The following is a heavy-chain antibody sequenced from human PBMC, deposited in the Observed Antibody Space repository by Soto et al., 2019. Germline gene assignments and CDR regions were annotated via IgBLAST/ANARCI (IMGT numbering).Heavy chain of an antibody. CDR1: GGTFSSYA. J-gene: IGHJ4*02. CDR3: ALGLTLTTVTLNYFDY. D-gene: IGHD4-17*01. CDR2: IIPIFGPA. V-gene: IGHV1-69*13. Sequence: ASVKVSCKASGGTFSSYAISWVRQAPGQGLEWMGGIIPIFGPANYAQKFQGRVTITADESTSTAYMELSSLRSEDTAVYYCALGLTLTTVTLNYFDYWGQGTLVTVSS.